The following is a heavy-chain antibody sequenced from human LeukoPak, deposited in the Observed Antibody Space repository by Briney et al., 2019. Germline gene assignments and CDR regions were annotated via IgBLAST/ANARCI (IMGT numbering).Heavy chain of an antibody. CDR3: ARIYGSGKTLDH. CDR1: GVSISSNSQY. CDR2: IYYSGNT. J-gene: IGHJ4*02. Sequence: TSETLSLTCTVSGVSISSNSQYWGWIRQPPGKGLEWIGSIYYSGNTYYNPSLKSRVTISVDTSNNQFSLKLSSVTAADTAIYYCARIYGSGKTLDHWGRGTLVTVSS. V-gene: IGHV4-39*01. D-gene: IGHD3-10*01.